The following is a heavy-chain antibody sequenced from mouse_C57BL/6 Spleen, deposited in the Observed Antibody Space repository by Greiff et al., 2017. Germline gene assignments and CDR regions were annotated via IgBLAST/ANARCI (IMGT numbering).Heavy chain of an antibody. D-gene: IGHD2-4*01. CDR2: IHPNSGST. CDR1: GYTFTSYW. V-gene: IGHV1-64*01. CDR3: AGYYDYDVDYAMDY. Sequence: QVQLQQPGAELVKPGASVKLSCKASGYTFTSYWMHWVKQRPGQGLEWIGMIHPNSGSTNYNEKFKSKATLTVDKSSSTAYMQLSSLTSEDSAVYYCAGYYDYDVDYAMDYWGQGTSVTVSS. J-gene: IGHJ4*01.